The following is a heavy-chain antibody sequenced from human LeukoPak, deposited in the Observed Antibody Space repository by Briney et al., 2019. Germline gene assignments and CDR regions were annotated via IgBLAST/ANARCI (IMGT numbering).Heavy chain of an antibody. CDR1: GGSISSSSYY. D-gene: IGHD3-10*01. CDR3: ARVRPNYYYYMDV. J-gene: IGHJ6*03. CDR2: IYYSGST. Sequence: SETLSLTCTVSGGSISSSSYYWGWIRQPPGKGLEWIGSIYYSGSTYYNPSLKSRVTISVDTSKNQFSLKLSSVTAADTAVYYCARVRPNYYYYMDVWGKRTTVTVSS. V-gene: IGHV4-39*07.